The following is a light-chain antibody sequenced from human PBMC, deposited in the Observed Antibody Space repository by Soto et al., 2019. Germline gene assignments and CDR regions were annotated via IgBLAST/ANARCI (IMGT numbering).Light chain of an antibody. CDR3: NSRGGSRPYYV. Sequence: QSVLTQPASVSGSPGQSITISCTGTSSDIGAYNSVSWYQQYPGRAPKLMIYEVSNRPSGVSARFSASKSGNTASLTISGLQAEDEADYYCNSRGGSRPYYVFGPGTKVTVL. V-gene: IGLV2-14*01. CDR2: EVS. J-gene: IGLJ1*01. CDR1: SSDIGAYNS.